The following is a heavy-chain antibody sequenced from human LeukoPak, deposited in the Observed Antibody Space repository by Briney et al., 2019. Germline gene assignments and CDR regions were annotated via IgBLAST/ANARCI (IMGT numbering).Heavy chain of an antibody. V-gene: IGHV4-34*01. D-gene: IGHD3-3*01. CDR1: GGSFSGYY. CDR2: INHSGST. J-gene: IGHJ3*02. Sequence: SETLSLTCAVYGGSFSGYYWSWIRQPPGKGLEWIGEINHSGSTNYNPSLKSRVTISVDTSKNQFSLKLSSVTAADTAVYYCAGLTPYYDFWSGYYHDAFDIWGQGTMVTVS. CDR3: AGLTPYYDFWSGYYHDAFDI.